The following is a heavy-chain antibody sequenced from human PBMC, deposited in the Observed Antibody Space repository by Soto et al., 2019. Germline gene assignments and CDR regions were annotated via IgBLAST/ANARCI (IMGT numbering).Heavy chain of an antibody. D-gene: IGHD5-18*01. CDR1: GFTFSSYG. Sequence: GGSLRLSCAASGFTFSSYGMHWVRQAPGKGLEWVAVISYDGSNKYYADSVKGRFTISRDNSKNTLYLQMNSLRAEDTAVYYCAKDFGDTAIDYWGQGTLVTVSS. CDR3: AKDFGDTAIDY. V-gene: IGHV3-30*18. CDR2: ISYDGSNK. J-gene: IGHJ4*02.